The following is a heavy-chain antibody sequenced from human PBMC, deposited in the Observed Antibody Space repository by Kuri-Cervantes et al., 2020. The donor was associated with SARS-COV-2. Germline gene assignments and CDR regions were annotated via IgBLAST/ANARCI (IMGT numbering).Heavy chain of an antibody. CDR3: AKVEYSGSYSWAWGRESWFDP. CDR1: GFTFSGHW. J-gene: IGHJ5*02. Sequence: GGSLRLSCAASGFTFSGHWIHWVRQAPGKGLVWVSRINPDGSYTNNADSVKGRFTLSRHNAKNMLFLQMNSLRAEDTAVYYCAKVEYSGSYSWAWGRESWFDPWGQGTLVTVSS. V-gene: IGHV3-74*01. CDR2: INPDGSYT. D-gene: IGHD1-26*01.